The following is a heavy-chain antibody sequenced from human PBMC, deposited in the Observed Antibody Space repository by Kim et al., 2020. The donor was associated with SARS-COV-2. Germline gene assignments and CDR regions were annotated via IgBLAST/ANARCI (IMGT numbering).Heavy chain of an antibody. Sequence: NYAQKLQGRVTMTTDTPTSTAYMELRSLRADDTAVYYCAGVSGCLRFIYDYWGQGTLVTVSS. V-gene: IGHV1-18*01. J-gene: IGHJ4*02. D-gene: IGHD5-12*01. CDR3: AGVSGCLRFIYDY.